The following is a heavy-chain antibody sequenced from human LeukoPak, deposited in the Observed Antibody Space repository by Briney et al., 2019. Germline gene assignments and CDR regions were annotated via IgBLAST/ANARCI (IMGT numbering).Heavy chain of an antibody. CDR2: ISWNSGSI. Sequence: GRSLRLPCAASGFTFDDYAMHWVRQAPGKGLEWVSGISWNSGSIGYADSVKGRFTISRDNAKNSLYLQMNSLRAEDTALYYCAKGIAAAGTLYTTGRYYYGMDVWGQGTTVTVSS. V-gene: IGHV3-9*01. CDR3: AKGIAAAGTLYTTGRYYYGMDV. CDR1: GFTFDDYA. D-gene: IGHD6-13*01. J-gene: IGHJ6*02.